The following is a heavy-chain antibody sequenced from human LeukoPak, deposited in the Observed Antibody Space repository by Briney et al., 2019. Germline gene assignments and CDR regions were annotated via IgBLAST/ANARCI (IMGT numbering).Heavy chain of an antibody. CDR3: ARSAYCGGDCYLSYYYYYMDV. V-gene: IGHV4-39*07. CDR2: MYYSEST. J-gene: IGHJ6*03. CDR1: GGSISSSSYY. D-gene: IGHD2-21*01. Sequence: PSETLSLTCTVSGGSISSSSYYWGWIRQPPGKGLEWIGTMYYSESTYYNPSLKSRVTISVDTSKNQFSLRLRSLTAADTAVYYCARSAYCGGDCYLSYYYYYMDVWGKGTTVTVSS.